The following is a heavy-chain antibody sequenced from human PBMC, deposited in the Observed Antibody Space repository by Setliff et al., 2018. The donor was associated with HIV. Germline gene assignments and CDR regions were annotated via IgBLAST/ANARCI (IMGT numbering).Heavy chain of an antibody. Sequence: CTVSGDSITGRWLSWIRQPPGKGLEWTGNIYHNGFANYNPSLKSRLTISVDTSNNQVSLTLSSVTPADTAVYYCARHICGTTACYAVDVWGPGTMVTVSS. CDR1: GDSITGRW. D-gene: IGHD2-2*01. CDR3: ARHICGTTACYAVDV. CDR2: IYHNGFA. V-gene: IGHV4-59*11. J-gene: IGHJ3*01.